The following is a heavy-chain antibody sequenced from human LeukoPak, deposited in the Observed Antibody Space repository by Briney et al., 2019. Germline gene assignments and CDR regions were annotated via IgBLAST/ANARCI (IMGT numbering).Heavy chain of an antibody. Sequence: ASVKVSCKASGYLFIVYNIHWVRQAPGQGLEWMGWINPNSGGTNYAQKFQGRVTMARDTSISTAYMELSRLRSDDTAVYYCARDGIYGVPDYWGQGTLVTVSS. V-gene: IGHV1-2*02. D-gene: IGHD4-17*01. J-gene: IGHJ4*02. CDR1: GYLFIVYN. CDR3: ARDGIYGVPDY. CDR2: INPNSGGT.